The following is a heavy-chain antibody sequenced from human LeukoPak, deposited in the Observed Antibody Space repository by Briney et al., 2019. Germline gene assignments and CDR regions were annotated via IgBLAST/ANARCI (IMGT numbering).Heavy chain of an antibody. J-gene: IGHJ3*02. Sequence: ASVKVSCKASGYTFTTYAMHWVRQAPGQGLEWMGWINTNSGGTNYAQKFQGRVTMTRDTSIRTAYMELSRLRSDDTAVYYCVGPVYSGSYFDAFDIWGQGTMVTVSS. CDR1: GYTFTTYA. CDR3: VGPVYSGSYFDAFDI. CDR2: INTNSGGT. D-gene: IGHD1-26*01. V-gene: IGHV1-2*02.